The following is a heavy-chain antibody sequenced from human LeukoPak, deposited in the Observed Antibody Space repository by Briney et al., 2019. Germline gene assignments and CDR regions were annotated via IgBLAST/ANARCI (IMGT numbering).Heavy chain of an antibody. J-gene: IGHJ4*02. V-gene: IGHV3-23*01. CDR1: GFTFSSYA. CDR2: IGVSGAAT. Sequence: GGSLRLSCAASGFTFSSYAMSWVRQAPGKGLEWVSGIGVSGAATYYADSVKGRFTISRDNSRNTLYVQMNSLRGEDTAIYYCAKDKGSLAYCGVDCYSRFFDYWGQGTLVTVSS. CDR3: AKDKGSLAYCGVDCYSRFFDY. D-gene: IGHD2-21*01.